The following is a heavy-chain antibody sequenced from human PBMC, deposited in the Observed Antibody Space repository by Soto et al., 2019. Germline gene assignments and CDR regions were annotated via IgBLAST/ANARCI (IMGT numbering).Heavy chain of an antibody. CDR1: GFTFSSYA. V-gene: IGHV3-23*01. CDR3: AKGPYDFWSGYYIRMGNLEVPHYFDY. J-gene: IGHJ4*02. D-gene: IGHD3-3*01. Sequence: EVQLLESGGGLVQPGGSLRLSCAASGFTFSSYAMSWVRQAPGKGLEWVSAISGSGGSTYYADSVKGRFTISRDNSKNTLYLQMNRLRAEDTAVYYCAKGPYDFWSGYYIRMGNLEVPHYFDYWGQGTLVTVSS. CDR2: ISGSGGST.